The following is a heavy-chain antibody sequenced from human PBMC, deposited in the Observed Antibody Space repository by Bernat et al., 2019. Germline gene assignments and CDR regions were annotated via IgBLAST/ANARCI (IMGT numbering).Heavy chain of an antibody. CDR1: GFTFSSYA. V-gene: IGHV3-30-3*01. D-gene: IGHD6-19*01. CDR3: ARPRDSNGWYRAFDI. CDR2: ISYDGNIK. Sequence: QVQLVESGGGVVQPGKSLKLSCTASGFTFSSYAMNWVRQAPGKGLEWVAVISYDGNIKYYADSVKDRFTVSRDNSKTTLYLQMTSLTAEDTAVCYCARPRDSNGWYRAFDIWGQGTMVTVSS. J-gene: IGHJ3*02.